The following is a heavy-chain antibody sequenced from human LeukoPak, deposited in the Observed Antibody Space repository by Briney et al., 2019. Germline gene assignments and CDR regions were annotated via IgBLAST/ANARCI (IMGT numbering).Heavy chain of an antibody. CDR3: AKGTLSSSGNFDY. Sequence: GALRLSCAASGFTFSSFEMNWVRQAPGKGLEWVSAISGSGGSTYYADSVKGRFTISRDNSKNTLYLQMNSLRAEDTAVYYCAKGTLSSSGNFDYWGQGTLVTVSS. J-gene: IGHJ4*02. CDR1: GFTFSSFE. CDR2: ISGSGGST. V-gene: IGHV3-23*01. D-gene: IGHD6-6*01.